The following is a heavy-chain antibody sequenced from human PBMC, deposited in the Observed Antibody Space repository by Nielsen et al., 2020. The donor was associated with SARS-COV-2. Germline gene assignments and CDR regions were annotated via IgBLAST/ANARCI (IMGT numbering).Heavy chain of an antibody. D-gene: IGHD5-24*01. CDR2: INQDGSTT. CDR1: GFSFSTYW. CDR3: ACRGDGYNYDTF. J-gene: IGHJ4*02. V-gene: IGHV3-74*01. Sequence: GESLKISCAASGFSFSTYWMHWVRQAPGKGLVWVSRINQDGSTTNYGDSMQGRFTISRDNARNTLYLQMSGLRAEDTGVYYCACRGDGYNYDTFWGQGTLVTVSS.